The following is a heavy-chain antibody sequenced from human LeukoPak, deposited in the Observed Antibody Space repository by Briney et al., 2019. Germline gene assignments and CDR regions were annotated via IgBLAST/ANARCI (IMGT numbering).Heavy chain of an antibody. CDR3: ARSAVYDFWSGYLYYFDY. Sequence: PGGSLRLSCAASGFTFSSYGMHWVRQAPGKGLEWVAFIRYDGSNKYYADSVKGRFTISRDNSKNTLYLQMNSLRAEDTAVYYCARSAVYDFWSGYLYYFDYWGQGTLVTVSS. J-gene: IGHJ4*02. V-gene: IGHV3-30*02. D-gene: IGHD3-3*01. CDR1: GFTFSSYG. CDR2: IRYDGSNK.